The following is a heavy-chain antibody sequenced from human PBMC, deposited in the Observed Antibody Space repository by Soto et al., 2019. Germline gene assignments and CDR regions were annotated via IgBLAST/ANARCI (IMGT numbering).Heavy chain of an antibody. CDR2: IIPIFGTA. CDR1: GGTFSSYA. CDR3: ARDSSSYNYYYYYGMDV. D-gene: IGHD6-13*01. Sequence: SVKVSCKASGGTFSSYAISWVRQAPGQGLEWMGGIIPIFGTASYAQKFQGRVTITADGSTSTAYMELSSLRSEDTAVYYCARDSSSYNYYYYYGMDVWGQGTTVTVSS. V-gene: IGHV1-69*13. J-gene: IGHJ6*02.